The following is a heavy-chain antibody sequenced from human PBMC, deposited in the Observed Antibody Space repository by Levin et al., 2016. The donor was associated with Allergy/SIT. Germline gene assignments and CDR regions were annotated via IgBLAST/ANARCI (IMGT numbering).Heavy chain of an antibody. D-gene: IGHD3-16*01. CDR3: ATLAFGTVNESKGGYS. CDR2: SYYSGST. V-gene: IGHV4-59*12. CDR1: GGSISSYY. J-gene: IGHJ4*02. Sequence: SETLSLTCTVSGGSISSYYWSWIRQSPGKGLEWIGYSYYSGSTDYNPSLKSRVTISVDTSKNQFSLNLRSVTAADTAVYFCATLAFGTVNESKGGYSWGQGTLVTVSS.